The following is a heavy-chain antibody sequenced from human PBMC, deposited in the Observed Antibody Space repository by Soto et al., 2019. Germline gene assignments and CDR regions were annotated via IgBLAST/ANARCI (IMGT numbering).Heavy chain of an antibody. D-gene: IGHD3-22*01. Sequence: ASVKVSCKASGYTFTSYYMHWVRQAPGQGLEWMGIINPSGGSTSYAQKFQGRVTMTRDTSTSTVYMELSSLRSEDTAVYYCARGTESYYDSSGYYRLPTLLMAYWGQGTLVTVSS. CDR2: INPSGGST. J-gene: IGHJ4*02. CDR3: ARGTESYYDSSGYYRLPTLLMAY. CDR1: GYTFTSYY. V-gene: IGHV1-46*01.